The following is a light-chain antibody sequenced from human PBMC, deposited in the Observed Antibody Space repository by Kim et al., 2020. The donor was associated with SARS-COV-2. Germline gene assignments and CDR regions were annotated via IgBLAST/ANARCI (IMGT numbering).Light chain of an antibody. CDR1: SLRSYY. V-gene: IGLV3-19*01. J-gene: IGLJ2*01. CDR2: GKN. Sequence: LGHTVRSTCQGDSLRSYYASCYQQKPGQAPVLLIYGKNNRPSGIPDRFSGSSSGNTASLTITGAQAEDEADYYCNSRDSSGNHVVFGGGTKLTVL. CDR3: NSRDSSGNHVV.